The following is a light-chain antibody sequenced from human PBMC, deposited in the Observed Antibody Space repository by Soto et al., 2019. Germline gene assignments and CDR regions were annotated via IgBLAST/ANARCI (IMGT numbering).Light chain of an antibody. CDR2: DVS. CDR3: SSYTSSTTLV. Sequence: QSALSQPASVSGSPGQSITISCTGTSSDVGGYNSVSWYQQHPGRAPKLMIYDVSGRPSGVSNRFSGSKSGNTASLTISGRQAEDEADYYCSSYTSSTTLVFGTGTKLTVL. J-gene: IGLJ1*01. CDR1: SSDVGGYNS. V-gene: IGLV2-14*01.